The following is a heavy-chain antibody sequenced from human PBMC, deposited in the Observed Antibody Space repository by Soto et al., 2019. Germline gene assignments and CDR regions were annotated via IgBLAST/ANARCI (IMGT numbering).Heavy chain of an antibody. CDR2: IYYSGST. Sequence: ASETLSLTCTVSGGSISSYYWSWIRQPPGKGLEWIGYIYYSGSTNYNPSLKSRVTISVDTSKNQFSLKLSSVTAADTAVYYCARLDGAMVRGPLGYMDVWGKGTTVTVS. D-gene: IGHD3-10*01. CDR3: ARLDGAMVRGPLGYMDV. J-gene: IGHJ6*03. V-gene: IGHV4-59*08. CDR1: GGSISSYY.